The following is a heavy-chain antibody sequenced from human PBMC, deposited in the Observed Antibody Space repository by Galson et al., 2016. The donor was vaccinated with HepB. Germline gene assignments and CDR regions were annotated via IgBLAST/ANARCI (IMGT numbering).Heavy chain of an antibody. D-gene: IGHD5-12*01. CDR3: AKDYSGYDWGIGYYYYAVDV. Sequence: SLRLSCAASGFSFSTYGMHWVRQAPGKGLEWVAVISYEGSHKYYADSVKGRITISRDNSKNTLYLQMNSLRAEDTAVYYCAKDYSGYDWGIGYYYYAVDVWGQGTTVTVSS. CDR1: GFSFSTYG. CDR2: ISYEGSHK. V-gene: IGHV3-30*18. J-gene: IGHJ6*02.